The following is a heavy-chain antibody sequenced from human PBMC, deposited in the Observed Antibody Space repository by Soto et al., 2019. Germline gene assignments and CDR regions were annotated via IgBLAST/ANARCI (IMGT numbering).Heavy chain of an antibody. J-gene: IGHJ4*02. Sequence: GGSLRLSCAASGFTFSSYSMNWVRQAPGKGLEWVSYISSSSSTIYYADSVKGRFTISRDNAKNSLYLQMNSLRAEDTAVYYCARSGGYCSSTSCHRPQLYDFWSGYYFDYWGQGTLVTVSS. V-gene: IGHV3-48*01. D-gene: IGHD2-2*01. CDR3: ARSGGYCSSTSCHRPQLYDFWSGYYFDY. CDR2: ISSSSSTI. CDR1: GFTFSSYS.